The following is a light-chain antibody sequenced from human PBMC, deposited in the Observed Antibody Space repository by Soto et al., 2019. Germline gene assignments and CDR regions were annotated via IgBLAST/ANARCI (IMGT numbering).Light chain of an antibody. V-gene: IGKV3-20*01. J-gene: IGKJ1*01. CDR1: QSVSSSY. CDR2: GAS. CDR3: QQYGSSPQT. Sequence: TQSPSTLSASVGDRITITCRASQSVSSSYLAWYQQKPGQAPRLLIYGASSRATGIPDRFSGSGSGTDFTLTISRLEPEDFAVYYCQQYGSSPQTFGQGTKVEIK.